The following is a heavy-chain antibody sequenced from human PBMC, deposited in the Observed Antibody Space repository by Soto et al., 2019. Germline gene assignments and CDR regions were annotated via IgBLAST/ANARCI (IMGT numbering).Heavy chain of an antibody. V-gene: IGHV2-5*02. J-gene: IGHJ4*02. D-gene: IGHD3-10*01. CDR3: APRRTYGSGSYFDY. CDR2: IYWDDDK. Sequence: QITLKESGPTLVKPTQTLTLTCTFSGFSLSTSGVGVGWIRQPPGKALEWLALIYWDDDKRYSPSLKSRLTITKDTSKNQVVLTMTNMDPVDTATYYCAPRRTYGSGSYFDYWGQGTLVTFSS. CDR1: GFSLSTSGVG.